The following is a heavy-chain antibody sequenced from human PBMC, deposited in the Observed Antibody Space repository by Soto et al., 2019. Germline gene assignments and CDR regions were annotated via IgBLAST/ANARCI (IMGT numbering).Heavy chain of an antibody. V-gene: IGHV3-30-3*01. CDR1: GFTFSSHS. CDR3: ERDWRPSGDLDC. D-gene: IGHD3-10*01. CDR2: ISYDGSIK. J-gene: IGHJ4*02. Sequence: QVQLVESGGGVVQPGRSLRLSCAASGFTFSSHSIQWVRQAPGKGLEWVAVISYDGSIKYYADSVKGRFTISRDNPKNTAYLQMNSLRDEDTAVFYCERDWRPSGDLDCWGQGTLGSVSS.